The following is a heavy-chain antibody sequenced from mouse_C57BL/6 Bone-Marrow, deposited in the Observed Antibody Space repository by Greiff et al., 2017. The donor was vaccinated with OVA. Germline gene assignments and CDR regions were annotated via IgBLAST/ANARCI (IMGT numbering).Heavy chain of an antibody. CDR1: GYTFTDYE. CDR3: TRGYSNYYAMDY. J-gene: IGHJ4*01. Sequence: QVQLQQSGAELVRPGASVTLSCKASGYTFTDYEMHWVKQTPVHGLEWIGAIDPETGGTAYNQKFKGKAILTADKSSSTACMELRSLTSEDSAVYYGTRGYSNYYAMDYWGQGTSVTVSS. D-gene: IGHD2-5*01. V-gene: IGHV1-15*01. CDR2: IDPETGGT.